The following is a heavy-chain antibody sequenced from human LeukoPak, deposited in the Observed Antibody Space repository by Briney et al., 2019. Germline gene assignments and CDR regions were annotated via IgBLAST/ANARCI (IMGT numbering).Heavy chain of an antibody. J-gene: IGHJ4*02. CDR1: GFTVSSNY. CDR2: IYSGGST. Sequence: GGSLRLSRAASGFTVSSNYMSRVRQAPGKGLEWVSVIYSGGSTYYADSVKGRLTISRDNSKNTLYLQMNSLRAEDTAVYYCAREVAGNSFFDYWGQGTLVTVSS. CDR3: AREVAGNSFFDY. V-gene: IGHV3-53*01. D-gene: IGHD4-23*01.